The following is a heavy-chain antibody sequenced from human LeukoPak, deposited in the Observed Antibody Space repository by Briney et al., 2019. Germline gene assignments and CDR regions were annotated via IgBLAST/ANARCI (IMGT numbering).Heavy chain of an antibody. CDR1: GFTFSSYE. Sequence: GGSLRLSCAASGFTFSSYEMNWVRQAPGKGLEWVSYISSSGSTIYYADSVKGRFTISRDNAKNSLYLQMNSLRAEDTAVSYCAALHYDFWSGYEPYWGQGTLVTVSS. CDR2: ISSSGSTI. D-gene: IGHD3-3*01. J-gene: IGHJ4*02. V-gene: IGHV3-48*03. CDR3: AALHYDFWSGYEPY.